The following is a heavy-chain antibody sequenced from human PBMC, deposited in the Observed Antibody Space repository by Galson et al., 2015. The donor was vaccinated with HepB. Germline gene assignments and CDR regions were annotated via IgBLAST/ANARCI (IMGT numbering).Heavy chain of an antibody. J-gene: IGHJ5*02. D-gene: IGHD3-22*01. V-gene: IGHV3-21*01. CDR2: ISSSSTYI. CDR3: ARVGIEYSSSRYWFDP. CDR1: GFTFSSYS. Sequence: SLRLSCAASGFTFSSYSMIWVRQAPGKGLEWVSSISSSSTYIYYADSVKGRFTNSRDNAKNSLYLQMNSLRAEDTAVYYCARVGIEYSSSRYWFDPWGQGTLVTVSS.